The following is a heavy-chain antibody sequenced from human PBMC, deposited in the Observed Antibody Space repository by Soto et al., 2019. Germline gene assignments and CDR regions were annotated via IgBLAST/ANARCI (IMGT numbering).Heavy chain of an antibody. CDR3: ASGYCSGTSCYSVLSYY. Sequence: QVQVVQSGAEVKKPGSSVKVSCKASGGTFSSYSISWVRQAPGQGLEWMGRIIPIAGMTNYAQKFQGRLTITADKSTSTAYMELSSLRSEDTAVYYCASGYCSGTSCYSVLSYYWGQGTLVTVSS. CDR2: IIPIAGMT. V-gene: IGHV1-69*02. D-gene: IGHD2-2*01. CDR1: GGTFSSYS. J-gene: IGHJ4*02.